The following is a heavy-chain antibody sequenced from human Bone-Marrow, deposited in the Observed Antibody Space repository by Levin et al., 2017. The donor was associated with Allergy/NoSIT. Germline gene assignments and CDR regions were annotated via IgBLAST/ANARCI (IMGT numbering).Heavy chain of an antibody. CDR1: GFSFNNYS. V-gene: IGHV3-21*01. CDR3: ARAKQGYIYDPFDM. Sequence: GESLKISCAASGFSFNNYSMNWVRQAPGKGLEWVSSISSRSSHIYYVDSVEGRFTISRDNAKSSLFLQMNGLRAEDTAVYYCARAKQGYIYDPFDMWGQGTMVTVSS. J-gene: IGHJ3*02. D-gene: IGHD5-18*01. CDR2: ISSRSSHI.